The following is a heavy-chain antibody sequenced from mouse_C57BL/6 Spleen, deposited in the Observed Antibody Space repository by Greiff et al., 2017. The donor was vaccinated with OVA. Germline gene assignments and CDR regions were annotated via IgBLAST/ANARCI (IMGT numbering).Heavy chain of an antibody. CDR2: IWSDGST. D-gene: IGHD2-5*01. J-gene: IGHJ4*01. CDR1: GFSLTSYG. CDR3: AVAYYSNYDYYAMDY. V-gene: IGHV2-6*03. Sequence: VQLQESGPGLVAPSQSLSITCTVSGFSLTSYGVHWVRQPPGKGLEWLVVIWSDGSTTYNSALKSRLSISKDNSKSQVFLKMNSLQTDDTAMYYCAVAYYSNYDYYAMDYWGQGTSVTVSS.